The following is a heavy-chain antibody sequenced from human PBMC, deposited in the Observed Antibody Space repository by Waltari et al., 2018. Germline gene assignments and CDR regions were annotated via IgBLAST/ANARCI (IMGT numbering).Heavy chain of an antibody. CDR3: ARDGGSGYQPYFFDY. J-gene: IGHJ4*02. CDR1: GGSISSYY. CDR2: IYYSGST. Sequence: QVQLQESGPGLVKPSATLSLTCTVSGGSISSYYWSWLRQPPGKGLEWIGYIYYSGSTNYNPYLKSRVTISVDTSKNQFSLKLSSVTAADTAVYYCARDGGSGYQPYFFDYWGQGTLVTVSS. D-gene: IGHD3-3*01. V-gene: IGHV4-59*01.